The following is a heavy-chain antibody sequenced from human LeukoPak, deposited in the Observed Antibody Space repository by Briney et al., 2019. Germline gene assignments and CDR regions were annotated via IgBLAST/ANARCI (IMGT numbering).Heavy chain of an antibody. CDR2: ISYDGNEK. CDR1: GFTFSRFG. J-gene: IGHJ4*02. D-gene: IGHD2-2*01. V-gene: IGHV3-30*18. CDR3: AKRGAYCSSASCLPDY. Sequence: SGGSLRLSCAASGFTFSRFGMHWVRQAPGKGLEWVAVISYDGNEKHYADSEKGRFTISRDNSKNTLYVQMNSLRAEDTAVYYCAKRGAYCSSASCLPDYWGQGTLVTVAS.